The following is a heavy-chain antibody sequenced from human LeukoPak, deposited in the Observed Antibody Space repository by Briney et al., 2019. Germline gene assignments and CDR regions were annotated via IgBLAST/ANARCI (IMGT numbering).Heavy chain of an antibody. Sequence: LSLTCTVSGGSVSSGNYHWSWIRQAPGKGLEWISFISSDSGTLYYADSVKGRFTISRDNAANSLYLQMNNLRDEDTAVYYCARRDPFDYWGQGTMVTVSS. CDR1: GGSVSSGNYH. CDR2: ISSDSGTL. CDR3: ARRDPFDY. J-gene: IGHJ4*02. V-gene: IGHV3-11*01.